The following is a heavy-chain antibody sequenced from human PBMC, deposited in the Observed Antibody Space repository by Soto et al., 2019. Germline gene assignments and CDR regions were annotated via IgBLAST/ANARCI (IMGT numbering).Heavy chain of an antibody. D-gene: IGHD3-10*01. Sequence: QVQLVESGGGVVQPGRSLRLSCAASGFTFSSYAMHWVRQAPGKGLEWVAVISYDGSNKYYADSVKGRFTISRDNSKNTLYLKMTSLRAEDTAVYYCARDHPGDRDAFDIWGQGTMVTVSS. J-gene: IGHJ3*02. V-gene: IGHV3-30-3*01. CDR3: ARDHPGDRDAFDI. CDR1: GFTFSSYA. CDR2: ISYDGSNK.